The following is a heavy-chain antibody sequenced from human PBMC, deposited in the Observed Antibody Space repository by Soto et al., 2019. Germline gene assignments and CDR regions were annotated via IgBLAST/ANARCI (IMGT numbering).Heavy chain of an antibody. CDR2: IYYSGST. D-gene: IGHD6-6*01. Sequence: QVQLPESGPGLVKPSQTLSLTCTVSGGSISSGDYYWSWIRQPPGKGLEWIGYIYYSGSTYYNPSLKSRATISVDTSKPQSSLKLSSVTAADTAVYYCARERPDGARLDPWGQGTLVTVSS. CDR1: GGSISSGDYY. V-gene: IGHV4-30-4*01. J-gene: IGHJ5*02. CDR3: ARERPDGARLDP.